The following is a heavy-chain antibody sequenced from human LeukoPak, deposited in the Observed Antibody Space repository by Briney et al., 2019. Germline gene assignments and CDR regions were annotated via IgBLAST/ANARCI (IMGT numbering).Heavy chain of an antibody. CDR1: GGSFSGYY. J-gene: IGHJ5*02. D-gene: IGHD3-9*01. CDR3: ARDFGDYDILTGYYPACWFDP. CDR2: INHSGST. V-gene: IGHV4-34*01. Sequence: SETLSLTCAVYGGSFSGYYWSWIRQPPGKGLEWIGEINHSGSTNYNPSLKSRVTISVDTSKNQFSLKLSSVTAADTAVYYCARDFGDYDILTGYYPACWFDPWGQGTLVTVSS.